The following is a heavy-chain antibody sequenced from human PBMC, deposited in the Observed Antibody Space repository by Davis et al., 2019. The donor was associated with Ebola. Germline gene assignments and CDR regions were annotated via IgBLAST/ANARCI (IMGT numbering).Heavy chain of an antibody. J-gene: IGHJ4*02. D-gene: IGHD1-26*01. CDR2: IYSGGST. Sequence: GESLKISCAASGFTVSSNYMSWVRQAPGKGLEWVSLIYSGGSTYYADSVKGRFTISRDNSKNTLYLQMDSLRAEDTAVYYCAREGGWELLTHWGQGTLVTVSS. CDR3: AREGGWELLTH. V-gene: IGHV3-53*01. CDR1: GFTVSSNY.